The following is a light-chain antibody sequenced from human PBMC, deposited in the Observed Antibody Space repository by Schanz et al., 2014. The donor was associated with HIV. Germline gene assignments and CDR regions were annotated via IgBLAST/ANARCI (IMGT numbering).Light chain of an antibody. Sequence: EIVLTQSPGTLSLSPGKRATLSCRASQSFSSGSLAWYQHKPGQAPRLLIYGASSRANGIPARFSGAGSGTDFTLTISRLEPDDFAVYYCQQYGGSPFTFGGGTKVEIK. CDR3: QQYGGSPFT. J-gene: IGKJ4*01. CDR2: GAS. V-gene: IGKV3-20*01. CDR1: QSFSSGS.